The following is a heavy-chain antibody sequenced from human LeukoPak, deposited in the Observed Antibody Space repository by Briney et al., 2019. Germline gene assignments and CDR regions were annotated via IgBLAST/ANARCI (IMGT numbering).Heavy chain of an antibody. CDR2: ISPDGTVT. Sequence: GGSLRLSCVASGFALSDSWMHWVRQTPGKGLVWVSHISPDGTVTNYADFVKGRFIISRDNAKNTVFLQINSLGAEDTSVYFCARDVGFSPDRWGQGTLVTVSS. D-gene: IGHD1-14*01. J-gene: IGHJ1*01. CDR3: ARDVGFSPDR. V-gene: IGHV3-74*01. CDR1: GFALSDSW.